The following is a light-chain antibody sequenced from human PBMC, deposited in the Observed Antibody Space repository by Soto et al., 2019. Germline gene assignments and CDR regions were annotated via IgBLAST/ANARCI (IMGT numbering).Light chain of an antibody. Sequence: DIQMTQSPSTLSAAVGDRVTITCRASQSVSPWLAWYQRKPGKAPNLLIYDASSLDSGVPSRFSGSGSGTEFTLTISGLQPDDFATYYCQQYHSYSLTFGQGTKVELK. J-gene: IGKJ1*01. CDR1: QSVSPW. V-gene: IGKV1-5*01. CDR3: QQYHSYSLT. CDR2: DAS.